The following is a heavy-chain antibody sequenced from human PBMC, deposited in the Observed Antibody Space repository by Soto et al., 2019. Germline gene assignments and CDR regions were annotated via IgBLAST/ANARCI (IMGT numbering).Heavy chain of an antibody. CDR3: ARPTYCSSTHCSPFDY. CDR2: IDSDT. V-gene: IGHV5-51*01. J-gene: IGHJ4*02. CDR1: GYTFSSYW. D-gene: IGHD2-2*01. Sequence: GESLKISCQASGYTFSSYWISWVRQMPGRGLEWLGRIDSDTRYSPSFQGQVTISADKSISTAYLQWSSLEASDTAMYYCARPTYCSSTHCSPFDYWGQGTLVTVSS.